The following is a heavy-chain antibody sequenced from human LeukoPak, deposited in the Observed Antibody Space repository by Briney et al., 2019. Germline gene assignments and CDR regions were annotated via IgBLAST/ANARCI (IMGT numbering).Heavy chain of an antibody. CDR2: MNPNRGNT. Sequence: ASVKVSCKASGYTFTNYDINWVRQAPGQGLEWMGWMNPNRGNTVYTQKFQDRVTISRNTSISTAYMELSSLRSEDTAVYYCARGSRSSGLGFDYWGQGTLVTVSS. J-gene: IGHJ4*02. D-gene: IGHD2-2*01. CDR3: ARGSRSSGLGFDY. CDR1: GYTFTNYD. V-gene: IGHV1-8*03.